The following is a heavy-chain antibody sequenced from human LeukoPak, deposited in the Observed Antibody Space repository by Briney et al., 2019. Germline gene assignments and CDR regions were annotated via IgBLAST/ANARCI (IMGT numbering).Heavy chain of an antibody. CDR2: ISGSGTNT. CDR1: GFIFSSYI. J-gene: IGHJ4*02. D-gene: IGHD2-2*01. V-gene: IGHV3-21*01. CDR3: ARDSRSVVVPAAIRANFDY. Sequence: GGSLRLSCAASGFIFSSYIMKWVRQAPGRGLEWVSTISGSGTNTYYADSVKGRFTISRDNAKNALYLQMNSLRAEDTAVYYCARDSRSVVVPAAIRANFDYWGQGTLVTVSS.